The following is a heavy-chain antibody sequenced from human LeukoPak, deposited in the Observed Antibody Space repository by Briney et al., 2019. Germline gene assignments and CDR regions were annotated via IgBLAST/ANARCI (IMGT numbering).Heavy chain of an antibody. CDR1: GFTFSSYW. V-gene: IGHV3-7*01. CDR3: ARGVVYPAWSGPHWSDY. J-gene: IGHJ4*02. D-gene: IGHD3-3*01. CDR2: IKQDASQE. Sequence: GGSLRLSCAASGFTFSSYWMSWVRQAPGKGPEWVAHIKQDASQEYHVDSVKGRFTISRDNAKSSLYLQMNSLRAEDTAVYYCARGVVYPAWSGPHWSDYWGQGALVTVSS.